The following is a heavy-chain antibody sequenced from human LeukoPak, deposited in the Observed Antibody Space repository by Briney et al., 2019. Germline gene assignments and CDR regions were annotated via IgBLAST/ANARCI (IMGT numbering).Heavy chain of an antibody. V-gene: IGHV4-61*02. Sequence: SETLSLTCTVSGGSISSGSYYWSWIRQPAGKGLEWIGRIYTSGSTNYNPSFKSRVTISVDTSKNQSSLKLSSVTAADTAVYYCARHPRIAAAGGFDPWGQGTLVTVSS. CDR2: IYTSGST. D-gene: IGHD6-13*01. J-gene: IGHJ5*02. CDR1: GGSISSGSYY. CDR3: ARHPRIAAAGGFDP.